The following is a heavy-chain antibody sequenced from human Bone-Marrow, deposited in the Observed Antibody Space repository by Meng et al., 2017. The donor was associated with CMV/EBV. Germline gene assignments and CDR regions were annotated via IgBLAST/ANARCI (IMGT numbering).Heavy chain of an antibody. CDR3: AKYVWGGWLPIVDY. CDR2: ISGSGGNT. V-gene: IGHV3-23*01. Sequence: GESLKISCAGSGFSFSVYAMSWVRQAPGKGLEWVSTISGSGGNTYYADSVKGRFTISRDNSKNTLYLQMNSLRAEDTAIFHGAKYVWGGWLPIVDYWGQGTLVTVSS. D-gene: IGHD5-24*01. CDR1: GFSFSVYA. J-gene: IGHJ4*02.